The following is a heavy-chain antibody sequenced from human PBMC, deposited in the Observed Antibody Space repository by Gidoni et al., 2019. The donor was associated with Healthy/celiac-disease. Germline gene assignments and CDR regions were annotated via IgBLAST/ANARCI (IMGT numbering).Heavy chain of an antibody. D-gene: IGHD3-22*01. CDR1: GGSIRSGSYY. CDR2: IYTSGST. Sequence: QVQLQESGPGLVKPSQTLSLTCTVSGGSIRSGSYYWSWIRQPAGKGLEWIGRIYTSGSTNYNPSLKSRVTISVDTSKNQFSLKLSSVTAADTAVYYCARARSYDSKANDYWGQGTLVTVSS. V-gene: IGHV4-61*02. J-gene: IGHJ4*02. CDR3: ARARSYDSKANDY.